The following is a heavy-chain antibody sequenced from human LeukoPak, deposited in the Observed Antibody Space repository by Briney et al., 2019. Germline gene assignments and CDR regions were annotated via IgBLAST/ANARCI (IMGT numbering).Heavy chain of an antibody. Sequence: GGSLRLSCAASGFTFSSYGMHWVRQAPGKGLEWVAVISNDGSNKYYADSVKGRFPISRDNSKNTLYLQMNSLRAEDTAVYYCEKYFRPLPRKNYCGRDFWAQGPRDTVP. V-gene: IGHV3-30*18. CDR2: ISNDGSNK. CDR1: GFTFSSYG. CDR3: EKYFRPLPRKNYCGRDF. J-gene: IGHJ6*02. D-gene: IGHD3-9*01.